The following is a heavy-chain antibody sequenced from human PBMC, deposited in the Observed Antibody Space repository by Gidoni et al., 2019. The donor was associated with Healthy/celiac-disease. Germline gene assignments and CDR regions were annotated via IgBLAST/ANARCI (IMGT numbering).Heavy chain of an antibody. CDR1: GFTFSSYA. D-gene: IGHD4-17*01. CDR3: AKGRTVTPYYFDY. Sequence: EVQLLESGGGLVQPGGSLRLYCAASGFTFSSYAMSWVRQAPGKGLEWVSAISGSGGSTYYADSVKGRFTISRDNSKNTLYLQMNSLRAEDTAVYYCAKGRTVTPYYFDYWGQGTLVTVSS. CDR2: ISGSGGST. V-gene: IGHV3-23*01. J-gene: IGHJ4*02.